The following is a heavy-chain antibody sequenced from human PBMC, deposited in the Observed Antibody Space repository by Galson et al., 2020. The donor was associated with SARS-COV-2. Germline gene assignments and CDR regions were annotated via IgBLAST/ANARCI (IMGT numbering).Heavy chain of an antibody. D-gene: IGHD2-21*02. J-gene: IGHJ4*02. CDR3: ANIPHGRTALCEVWAYYFDY. CDR1: CSTFSSYA. V-gene: IGHV3-23*01. Sequence: GGSLTLSCAASCSTFSSYAMSCVRRAPGKRLEWVSPTSGSGGSTYSADPVKGRFTLSRDNSKTTLYLQMTSLRAEDTAVYYCANIPHGRTALCEVWAYYFDYWGQGTLVTVSS. CDR2: TSGSGGST.